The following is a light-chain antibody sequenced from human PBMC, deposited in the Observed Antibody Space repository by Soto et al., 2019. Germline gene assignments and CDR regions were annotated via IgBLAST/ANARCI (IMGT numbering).Light chain of an antibody. CDR1: QSVSSSY. CDR2: GAS. J-gene: IGKJ2*01. Sequence: EIVLTQSPGTLSLSPGERATLSCRASQSVSSSYLAWYQQKPGQAPRLLIFGASSRATGIPDRFSGSGSGTDFTRTISRLEPEDFAVYYCQQYVSRTYTVGQGTKLQIK. CDR3: QQYVSRTYT. V-gene: IGKV3-20*01.